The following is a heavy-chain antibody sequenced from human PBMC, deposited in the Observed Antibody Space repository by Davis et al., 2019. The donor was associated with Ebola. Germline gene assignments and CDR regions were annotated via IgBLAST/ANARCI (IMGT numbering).Heavy chain of an antibody. D-gene: IGHD3-3*01. Sequence: GESLKISCAASGFTFSSYAMSWVRQAPGKGLEWVSAISGSGGSTYYADSVKGRFTISRDNSKNKLYLQMNSLRAEDTAVYYCAKCFITIFGVVTVTEYYFDYWGQGTLVTVSS. CDR2: ISGSGGST. J-gene: IGHJ4*02. CDR1: GFTFSSYA. CDR3: AKCFITIFGVVTVTEYYFDY. V-gene: IGHV3-23*01.